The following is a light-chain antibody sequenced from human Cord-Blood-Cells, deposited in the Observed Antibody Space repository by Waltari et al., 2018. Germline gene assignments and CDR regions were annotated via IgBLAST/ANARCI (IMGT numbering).Light chain of an antibody. J-gene: IGKJ1*01. CDR3: QQYGSSPPAWT. CDR1: QSVSSSY. Sequence: EIVLTQSPGTMSLSPGERATLSCRASQSVSSSYLAWYQQKPGQAPRLLIYGASSRATGIPDRFSGSGSETDFTVTISRLEPEDFAVYYCQQYGSSPPAWTFGQGTKVEIK. CDR2: GAS. V-gene: IGKV3-20*01.